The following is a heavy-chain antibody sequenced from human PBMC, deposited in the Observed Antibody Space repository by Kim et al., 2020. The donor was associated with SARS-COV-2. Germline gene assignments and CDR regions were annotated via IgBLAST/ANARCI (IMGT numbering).Heavy chain of an antibody. D-gene: IGHD3-10*01. CDR2: MYYSGCT. V-gene: IGHV4-28*01. J-gene: IGHJ4*02. CDR1: GYTISSSNW. Sequence: SETLSLTCAVSGYTISSSNWWGWYWKPLGKGLEWIGYMYYSGCTYYNPSLKSRVTMSLDTSKNQFSLGLSSVAAVDTAVYYCAGFAGGSGSWVFDYWGQGNLVIVSS. CDR3: AGFAGGSGSWVFDY.